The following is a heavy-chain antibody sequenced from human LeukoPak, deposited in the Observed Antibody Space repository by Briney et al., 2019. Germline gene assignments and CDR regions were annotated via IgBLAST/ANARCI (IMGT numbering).Heavy chain of an antibody. D-gene: IGHD3-22*01. CDR2: IKQDGSEK. Sequence: GGSLRLFCAASGFTFSTYWMSCVRQAPGKGLEWVANIKQDGSEKYHVDSLKDRFTISRDNAKNSLYLQMNSLRAEDTAVYYCARSPVRHYETDCWGQGTLVTVSS. CDR3: ARSPVRHYETDC. CDR1: GFTFSTYW. V-gene: IGHV3-7*05. J-gene: IGHJ4*02.